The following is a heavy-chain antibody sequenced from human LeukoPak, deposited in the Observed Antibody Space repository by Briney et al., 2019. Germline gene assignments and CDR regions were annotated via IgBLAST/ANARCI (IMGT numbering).Heavy chain of an antibody. V-gene: IGHV4-30-4*08. D-gene: IGHD5-12*01. CDR3: AREIVATNREYYYYYYGMDV. J-gene: IGHJ6*02. Sequence: SETLSLTCTVSGGSISSGGYYWSWIRQHPGKGLEWIGYIYYSGSTYYNPSLKSRVTISVDTSKNQFSLKLSSVTAADTAVYYCAREIVATNREYYYYYYGMDVWGQGTTVTVSS. CDR1: GGSISSGGYY. CDR2: IYYSGST.